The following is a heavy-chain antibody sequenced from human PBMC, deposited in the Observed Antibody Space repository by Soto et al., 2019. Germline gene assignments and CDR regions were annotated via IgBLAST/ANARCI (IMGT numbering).Heavy chain of an antibody. J-gene: IGHJ4*02. CDR3: ARDGRSNCTNGVCYPLDY. D-gene: IGHD2-8*01. V-gene: IGHV3-23*01. Sequence: EVQLLESGGDLIQPGGSLRLSCVASGLTFGSRAMSWVRQSPGEGLEWVSTITDTGGDAKYADSVEGRFTISRDNAKNSLYLQMNSLRAEDTAVYYCARDGRSNCTNGVCYPLDYWGQGTLVTVSS. CDR2: ITDTGGDA. CDR1: GLTFGSRA.